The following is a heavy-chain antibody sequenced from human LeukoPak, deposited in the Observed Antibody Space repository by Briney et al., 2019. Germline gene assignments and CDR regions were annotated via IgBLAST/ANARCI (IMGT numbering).Heavy chain of an antibody. V-gene: IGHV4-39*01. J-gene: IGHJ3*02. CDR3: ARLQVGATGGDAFDI. CDR2: IYYSGST. D-gene: IGHD1-26*01. CDR1: GGSISSSSYY. Sequence: PSETLSLTCTVSGGSISSSSYYWGWIRQPPGKGLEWIGSIYYSGSTYYNPSLKSRVTISVDTSKNQFSLKLSSVTAADTAVYYCARLQVGATGGDAFDIRGQGTMVTVSS.